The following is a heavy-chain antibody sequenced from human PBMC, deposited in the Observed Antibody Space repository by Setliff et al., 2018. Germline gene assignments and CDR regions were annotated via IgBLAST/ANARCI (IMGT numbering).Heavy chain of an antibody. CDR3: ARARGLGPGGYFDS. CDR1: GFTFSAHY. D-gene: IGHD3-10*01. Sequence: GGSLRLSCAASGFTFSAHYMDWLRQAPGKGLEWVGRIRNKDNSYTTEYAASVKGRFTISRDNGKNSLSLQMDNLRAEDTAVYYCARARGLGPGGYFDSWGQGTLVTVSS. CDR2: IRNKDNSYTT. J-gene: IGHJ4*02. V-gene: IGHV3-72*01.